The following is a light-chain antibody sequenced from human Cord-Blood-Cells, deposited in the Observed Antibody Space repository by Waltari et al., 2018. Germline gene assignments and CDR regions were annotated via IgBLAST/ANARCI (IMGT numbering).Light chain of an antibody. CDR3: QESYSTPWT. CDR1: QSISSY. Sequence: DIQMTQSPSSLSASVGDRVTITCRASQSISSYLNLYQQKPGKAPKLLIYAASSLQSGVPSRFSGSGSGTDFTLTISRLQPEDFATYYCQESYSTPWTFGQGTKVEIK. J-gene: IGKJ1*01. CDR2: AAS. V-gene: IGKV1-39*01.